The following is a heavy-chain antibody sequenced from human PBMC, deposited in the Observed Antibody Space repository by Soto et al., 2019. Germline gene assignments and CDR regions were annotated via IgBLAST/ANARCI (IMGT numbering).Heavy chain of an antibody. CDR2: LNPSGGST. CDR3: ARDPSNYYGSGTYLDY. J-gene: IGHJ4*02. Sequence: ASVKVSCKASGYTFTSYYMHWVRQAPGQGLEWMGILNPSGGSTSYAQKFQGRVTMTRDTSTSTVYMELSSLRSEDTAVYYCARDPSNYYGSGTYLDYWGQGTLVTVAS. CDR1: GYTFTSYY. D-gene: IGHD3-10*01. V-gene: IGHV1-46*01.